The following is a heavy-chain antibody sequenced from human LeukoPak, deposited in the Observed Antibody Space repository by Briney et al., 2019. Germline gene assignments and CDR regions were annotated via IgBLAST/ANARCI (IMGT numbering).Heavy chain of an antibody. D-gene: IGHD3-10*01. J-gene: IGHJ4*02. V-gene: IGHV3-66*01. CDR3: AKFMVRGVIISNFDY. CDR1: GFTVKDNY. Sequence: GGPLSLSCAASGFTVKDNYMSCVRQAPGEGLEWVSIIDSDGSTYYADSVNGRFTIARDNSKNTLYLQMNSLRAEDTAVYYCAKFMVRGVIISNFDYWGQGTLVTVSS. CDR2: IDSDGST.